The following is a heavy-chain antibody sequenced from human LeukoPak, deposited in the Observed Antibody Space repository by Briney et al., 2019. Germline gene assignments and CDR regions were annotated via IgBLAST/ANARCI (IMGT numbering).Heavy chain of an antibody. V-gene: IGHV3-21*01. D-gene: IGHD3-10*01. Sequence: GGSLRLSCAASGFTFSSYSMNWVRQAPGKGLEWASSISSSSSYIYYADSVKGRFTISRDNAKNSLYLQMNSLRAEDTAVYYCAREGVLLWFGESYYYMDVWGKGTTVTISS. CDR3: AREGVLLWFGESYYYMDV. CDR2: ISSSSSYI. J-gene: IGHJ6*03. CDR1: GFTFSSYS.